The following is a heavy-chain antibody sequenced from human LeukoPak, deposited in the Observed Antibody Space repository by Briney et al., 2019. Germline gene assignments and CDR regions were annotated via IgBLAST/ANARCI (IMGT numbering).Heavy chain of an antibody. V-gene: IGHV3-7*01. CDR2: IKQDGSEK. J-gene: IGHJ4*02. CDR3: ARDSAGNDY. D-gene: IGHD6-13*01. CDR1: GFIFSTYW. Sequence: GGSLRLSCAASGFIFSTYWMSWVRQVQGKWREWVANIKQDGSEKYYVDSVKGRFTISRDNAKNSLYLQMNSLRAEDTAMYYCARDSAGNDYWGQGTLVTVSS.